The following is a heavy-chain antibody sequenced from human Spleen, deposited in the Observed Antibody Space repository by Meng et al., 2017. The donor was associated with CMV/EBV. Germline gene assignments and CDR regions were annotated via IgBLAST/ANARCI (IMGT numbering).Heavy chain of an antibody. J-gene: IGHJ4*02. CDR3: AKGRLSFVAGTLRFDY. CDR2: IRYDGSNK. D-gene: IGHD6-19*01. Sequence: FTFSSYGMHWVRQAPGKGLEWVAFIRYDGSNKYYADSVKGRFTISRDNSKNTLYLQMNSQRADDTAVYHCAKGRLSFVAGTLRFDYWGQGPLVTVLL. V-gene: IGHV3-30*02. CDR1: FTFSSYG.